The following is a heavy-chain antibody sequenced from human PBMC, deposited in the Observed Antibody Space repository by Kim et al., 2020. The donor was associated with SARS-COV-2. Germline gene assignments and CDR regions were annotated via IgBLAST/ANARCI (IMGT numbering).Heavy chain of an antibody. Sequence: SETLSLTCTVSGSSITSRAFYWSFIRQPAGRGLEWIGRIFSSGTTNYNPSLQTRVAISLDTSRNQFSLELASLTAADTAVYYCAGEEASSHHFDYWGQGTLVTVSS. CDR1: GSSITSRAFY. CDR3: AGEEASSHHFDY. CDR2: IFSSGTT. V-gene: IGHV4-61*02. D-gene: IGHD6-6*01. J-gene: IGHJ4*02.